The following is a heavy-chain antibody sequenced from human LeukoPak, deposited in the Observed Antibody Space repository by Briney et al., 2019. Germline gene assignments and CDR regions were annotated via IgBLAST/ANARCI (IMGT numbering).Heavy chain of an antibody. CDR2: IYTSGST. J-gene: IGHJ5*02. V-gene: IGHV4-4*07. Sequence: KPSETLSLTCTVSGGSISSYYWSWIRQPAGKGLEWIGRIYTSGSTNYNPSLKSRVTISVDTSKNQFSLKLSSVTAADTAVYYCARAQRGATRPNWFDPWGQGTLVTVSS. CDR3: ARAQRGATRPNWFDP. D-gene: IGHD1-26*01. CDR1: GGSISSYY.